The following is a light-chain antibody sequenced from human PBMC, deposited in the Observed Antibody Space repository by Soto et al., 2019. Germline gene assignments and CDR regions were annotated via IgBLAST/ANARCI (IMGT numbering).Light chain of an antibody. V-gene: IGLV2-23*01. CDR2: EGD. Sequence: QSVLTQPASVSGSPGQSITISCTGTSSDVGRYNLVSWYQQHPGKAPKLMIYEGDKRPSGVSNRFSGSKSGNTASMTISGLQAEDEAAYYCYSYVGASTYVFGTGTKLTVL. CDR3: YSYVGASTYV. J-gene: IGLJ1*01. CDR1: SSDVGRYNL.